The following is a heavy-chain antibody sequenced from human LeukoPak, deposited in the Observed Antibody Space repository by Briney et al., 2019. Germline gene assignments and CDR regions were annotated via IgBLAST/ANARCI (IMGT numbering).Heavy chain of an antibody. D-gene: IGHD3-3*01. CDR3: VRRTGVTPISGVVHWYFDL. V-gene: IGHV4-39*01. J-gene: IGHJ2*01. CDR1: GDSISSSSYS. Sequence: SETLSLTCSVSGDSISSSSYSWTWIRQPPDKGLEWIGSAYFSGSTFYNPSLESRVTIAVDTSKNQFSLKVNSVSAADTAVYYCVRRTGVTPISGVVHWYFDLWGRGTLVTVSS. CDR2: AYFSGST.